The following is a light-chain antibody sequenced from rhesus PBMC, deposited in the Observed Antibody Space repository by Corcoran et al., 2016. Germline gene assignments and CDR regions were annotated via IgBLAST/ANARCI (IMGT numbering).Light chain of an antibody. CDR3: QHGYGTPLYS. J-gene: IGKJ2*01. Sequence: DIQMTQSPSSLSASIGDRVTITCQASQDITNNLAWYQQKPGKVPNLLIYKASTVKSGVPSRFSGSASGTDFTLNISSLKPEDFASYYCQHGYGTPLYSFGQGTKVEIK. CDR1: QDITNN. CDR2: KAS. V-gene: IGKV1-25*01.